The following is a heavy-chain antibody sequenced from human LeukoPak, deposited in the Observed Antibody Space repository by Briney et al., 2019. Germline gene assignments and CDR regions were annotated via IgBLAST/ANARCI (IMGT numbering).Heavy chain of an antibody. Sequence: AASVKVSCKVSGYTLTELSMHWVRQAPGKGLEWMGGFDPEDGETIYAQKFQGRVTMTEDTSTDTAYMELSSLRSEDTAVYYCATFRPLMVDYIWGSHRPPAKYYFDYWGQGTLVTVSS. J-gene: IGHJ4*02. CDR3: ATFRPLMVDYIWGSHRPPAKYYFDY. D-gene: IGHD3-16*02. V-gene: IGHV1-24*01. CDR1: GYTLTELS. CDR2: FDPEDGET.